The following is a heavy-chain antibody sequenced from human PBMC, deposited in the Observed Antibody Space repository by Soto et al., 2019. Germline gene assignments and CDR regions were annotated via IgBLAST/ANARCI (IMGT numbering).Heavy chain of an antibody. V-gene: IGHV3-23*01. J-gene: IGHJ3*02. CDR2: ISGSGGST. CDR3: AKVKWFGELSSYDAFDI. Sequence: PGGSLRLSCAASGFTFSSYAMSWVRQAPGKGLEWVSAISGSGGSTYYADSVKGRFTISRDNSKNTLYLQMNSLRAEDTAVYYCAKVKWFGELSSYDAFDIWGQGTMVTVSS. D-gene: IGHD3-10*01. CDR1: GFTFSSYA.